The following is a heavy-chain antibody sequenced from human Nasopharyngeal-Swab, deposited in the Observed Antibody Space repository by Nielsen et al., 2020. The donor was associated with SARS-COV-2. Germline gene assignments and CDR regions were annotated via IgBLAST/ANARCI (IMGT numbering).Heavy chain of an antibody. CDR3: ARDRRTEGHSFDI. CDR1: GYTFTTYD. Sequence: ASVKVYCKASGYTFTTYDISWVRRTPGQGLEWMGWISSYYDNTNYAQKLQGRVTLTTDTSTSTAYMELSSLRSDDTAVYYCARDRRTEGHSFDIWGQGTMVTVSS. J-gene: IGHJ3*02. V-gene: IGHV1-18*01. CDR2: ISSYYDNT.